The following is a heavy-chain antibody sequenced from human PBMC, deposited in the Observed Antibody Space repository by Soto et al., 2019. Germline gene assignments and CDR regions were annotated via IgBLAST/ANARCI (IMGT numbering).Heavy chain of an antibody. CDR1: GGSISSYY. CDR2: IYYSGST. D-gene: IGHD3-9*01. CDR3: ARTHYDILTGYYFGYFDY. Sequence: SETLSLTCTVSGGSISSYYGSWIRQPPGKGLEWIGYIYYSGSTNYNPSLKSRVTISVDTSKNQFSLKLSSVTAADTAVYYCARTHYDILTGYYFGYFDYWGQGTLVTVSS. V-gene: IGHV4-59*01. J-gene: IGHJ4*02.